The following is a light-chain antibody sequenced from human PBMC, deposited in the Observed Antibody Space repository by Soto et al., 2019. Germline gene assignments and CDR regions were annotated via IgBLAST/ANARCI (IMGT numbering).Light chain of an antibody. J-gene: IGLJ2*01. Sequence: QSLLTQPPSASGTPGQRVTISCSGSNSNIGRNTVNWYQQRPGAAPNLLIYSNNERPSGVPDRFSGSKSGTSASLAISGLQSEDEADYYCAAWDESPNVPVFGGGTKVTVL. V-gene: IGLV1-44*01. CDR3: AAWDESPNVPV. CDR1: NSNIGRNT. CDR2: SNN.